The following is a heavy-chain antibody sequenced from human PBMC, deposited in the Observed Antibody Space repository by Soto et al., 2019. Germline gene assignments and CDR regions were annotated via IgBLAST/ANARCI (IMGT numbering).Heavy chain of an antibody. D-gene: IGHD3-10*01. CDR2: ISSSSSTI. V-gene: IGHV3-48*01. CDR3: ARLGGHYYGSGSLDY. CDR1: GFTFSSYS. Sequence: EVQLVESGGGLVQPGGSLRLSCAASGFTFSSYSMNWVRQAPGKGLEWVSYISSSSSTIYYADSVKGRFTISRDNDKNSLYLQMNSLRAEDTAVYYCARLGGHYYGSGSLDYWGQGTLVTVSS. J-gene: IGHJ4*02.